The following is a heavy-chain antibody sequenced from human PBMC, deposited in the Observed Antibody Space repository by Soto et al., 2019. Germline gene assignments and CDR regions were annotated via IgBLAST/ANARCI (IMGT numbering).Heavy chain of an antibody. D-gene: IGHD3-16*01. CDR2: ISPFGGAT. CDR3: AKGRGGKTVANFGMDV. CDR1: GDSVSNDY. V-gene: IGHV1-46*01. Sequence: AAVKVSCKASGDSVSNDYLHWVRHAPGQGFEWLGLISPFGGATAYAQRFKGRVTVTMDKSSTTFYLELSSLRSDDTAVYYCAKGRGGKTVANFGMDVWGQGVTVTVSS. J-gene: IGHJ6*02.